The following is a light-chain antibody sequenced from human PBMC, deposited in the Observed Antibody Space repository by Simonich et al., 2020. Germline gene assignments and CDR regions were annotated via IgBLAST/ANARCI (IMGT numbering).Light chain of an antibody. Sequence: QAVVTQEPSLTVSPGGTVTLTCASSTGAVPSGHYPSWFQQKPGQSPRTLIYDTSNNPAWTPARFSGSLLGGKAARTLSGAQPEDEAEYDCLLSYSGARVFGGGTKLTVL. CDR1: TGAVPSGHY. CDR3: LLSYSGARV. V-gene: IGLV7-46*01. CDR2: DTS. J-gene: IGLJ3*02.